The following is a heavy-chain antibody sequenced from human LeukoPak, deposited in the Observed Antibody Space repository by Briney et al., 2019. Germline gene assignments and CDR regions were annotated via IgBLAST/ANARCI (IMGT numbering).Heavy chain of an antibody. CDR3: ARVRYRLAETYIDY. CDR1: GYIFTGYY. V-gene: IGHV1-2*02. CDR2: INPNSGDT. D-gene: IGHD3-16*01. Sequence: ASVKVSCTASGYIFTGYYMHWVRQAPGQGLEWMGWINPNSGDTNYAQKFQGRVTMTRDTSISTAYMELSRLRSDDTAVYYCARVRYRLAETYIDYWGQGTLVTVSS. J-gene: IGHJ4*02.